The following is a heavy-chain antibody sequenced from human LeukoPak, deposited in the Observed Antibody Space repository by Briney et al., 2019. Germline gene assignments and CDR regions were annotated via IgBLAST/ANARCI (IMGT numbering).Heavy chain of an antibody. Sequence: GGSLRLSCAASGFTFSSYAMHWVRQAPGKGLEWVAVISYDGSNKYYADSVKGRFTISRDNSKNTLYLQMNSLRAEDTAVYYCARVRLLWFGEVRAHYYYYMDVWGKGTTVTVSS. D-gene: IGHD3-10*01. CDR2: ISYDGSNK. CDR3: ARVRLLWFGEVRAHYYYYMDV. J-gene: IGHJ6*03. V-gene: IGHV3-30-3*01. CDR1: GFTFSSYA.